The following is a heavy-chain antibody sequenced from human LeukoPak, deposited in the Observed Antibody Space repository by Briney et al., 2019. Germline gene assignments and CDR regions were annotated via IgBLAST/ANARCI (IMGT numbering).Heavy chain of an antibody. V-gene: IGHV3-9*01. CDR3: AKDLHCSRTNCYGSRPSYYYYGMDV. Sequence: GGSLRLSCAASGFTFADYAMHWARQAPGQGLEWVSGNSWSSGTIAYADSVKGRFTISRDNAKNSLYLQMNSLRVEDTALYYCAKDLHCSRTNCYGSRPSYYYYGMDVWGQGSTVTVSS. D-gene: IGHD2-2*01. CDR2: NSWSSGTI. J-gene: IGHJ6*02. CDR1: GFTFADYA.